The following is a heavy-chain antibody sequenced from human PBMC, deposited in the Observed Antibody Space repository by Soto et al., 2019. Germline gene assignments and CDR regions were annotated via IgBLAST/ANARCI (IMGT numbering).Heavy chain of an antibody. J-gene: IGHJ6*02. CDR3: TRVAAFCDGGTCQDGMDV. V-gene: IGHV1-46*01. D-gene: IGHD2-21*01. CDR2: INPSDGGT. Sequence: QVQLVQSGAEVKKPGASVKISCKASGYTFTRYYMYWVRQAPGQGLEWMGIINPSDGGTTFAQKFQDRVTLTRDTSTSTVYMELNSLRSEDTAVYYCTRVAAFCDGGTCQDGMDVWGQGTTVTVS. CDR1: GYTFTRYY.